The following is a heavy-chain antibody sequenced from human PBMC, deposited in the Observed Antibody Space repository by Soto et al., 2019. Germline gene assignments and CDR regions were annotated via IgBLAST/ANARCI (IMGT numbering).Heavy chain of an antibody. D-gene: IGHD1-20*01. J-gene: IGHJ6*03. CDR2: IIPILGIA. Sequence: ASVKVSCKASGGTFGSYTISWVRQAPGQGLEWMGRIIPILGIANYAQKFQGRVTITADKSTSTAYMELSSLRSEDTAVYYCARDQYNWNYYYYMDVWGKGTTVTVSS. V-gene: IGHV1-69*04. CDR3: ARDQYNWNYYYYMDV. CDR1: GGTFGSYT.